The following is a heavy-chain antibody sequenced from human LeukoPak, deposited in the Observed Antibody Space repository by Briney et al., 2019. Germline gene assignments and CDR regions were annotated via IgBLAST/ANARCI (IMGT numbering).Heavy chain of an antibody. CDR2: INPSGGSR. V-gene: IGHV1-46*01. CDR3: ARDRGGYHSSGYYSLDY. CDR1: GYTFTSYY. D-gene: IGHD3-22*01. Sequence: PKASVKVSCKASGYTFTSYYMHWVRQAPGQGLEWMGIINPSGGSRSYAQKFQGRVTMTRDTSTSTVYMELSSLRSEDTAVYYCARDRGGYHSSGYYSLDYWGQGTLVTDSS. J-gene: IGHJ4*02.